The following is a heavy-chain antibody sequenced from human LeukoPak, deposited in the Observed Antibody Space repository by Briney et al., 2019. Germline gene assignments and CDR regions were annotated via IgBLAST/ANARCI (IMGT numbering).Heavy chain of an antibody. CDR3: ARVVAGPDY. D-gene: IGHD6-19*01. CDR2: ISSSGSTI. V-gene: IGHV3-48*03. Sequence: GGSLRLSCAASGFTFGSYEMNWVRQAPGKGLEWVSYISSSGSTIYYADSVKGRFTISRDNAKNSLYLQMNSLRAEDTAVYYCARVVAGPDYWGQGTLVTVSS. CDR1: GFTFGSYE. J-gene: IGHJ4*02.